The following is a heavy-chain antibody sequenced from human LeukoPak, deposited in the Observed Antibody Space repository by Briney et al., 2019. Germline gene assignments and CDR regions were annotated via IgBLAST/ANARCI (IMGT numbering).Heavy chain of an antibody. CDR2: IKEDGSAK. CDR3: ARDAEGGTYRY. D-gene: IGHD1-26*01. CDR1: GFTFSASW. V-gene: IGHV3-7*04. Sequence: PGGSLRLSCAASGFTFSASWMSWVRRAPGKGLEWVANIKEDGSAKYYVDSVTGRFTISRDNAKNSLFLQMNSLRAEDTAVYYCARDAEGGTYRYWGQGTLVTVSS. J-gene: IGHJ4*02.